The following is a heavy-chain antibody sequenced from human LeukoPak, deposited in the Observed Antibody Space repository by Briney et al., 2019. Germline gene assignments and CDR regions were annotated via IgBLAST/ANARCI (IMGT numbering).Heavy chain of an antibody. CDR2: ISYDGSNK. Sequence: PGRSLRLSCAASGFTFSSYGMHWVRQAPGKGLEWVAVISYDGSNKYYADSVKGRFTISRDNSKNTLYLQMNSLRAEDTAVYYCARATPYYDFWSGYLEYWGQGTLVTVSS. J-gene: IGHJ4*02. CDR1: GFTFSSYG. V-gene: IGHV3-30*03. D-gene: IGHD3-3*01. CDR3: ARATPYYDFWSGYLEY.